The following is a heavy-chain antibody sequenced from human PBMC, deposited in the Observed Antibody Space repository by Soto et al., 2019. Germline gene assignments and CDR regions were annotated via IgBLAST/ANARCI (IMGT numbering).Heavy chain of an antibody. J-gene: IGHJ6*02. CDR3: ATRPAPRLKYYGMDV. V-gene: IGHV5-10-1*01. CDR1: GDSFTSYW. D-gene: IGHD2-2*01. Sequence: LMISCKGTGDSFTSYWISWVRQMPGKGLPWMGRMDPSYSYTNYSPAVQGHVTIAADQSSSTAYLQWSSLKASDTAQHYCATRPAPRLKYYGMDVWGQGTTVTVSS. CDR2: MDPSYSYT.